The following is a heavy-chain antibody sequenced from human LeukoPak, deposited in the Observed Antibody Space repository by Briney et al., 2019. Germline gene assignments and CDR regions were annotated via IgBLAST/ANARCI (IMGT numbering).Heavy chain of an antibody. CDR3: ARGKTFGGVVDV. CDR1: GFTFGSYD. V-gene: IGHV3-13*01. CDR2: IGTAGDT. J-gene: IGHJ6*04. Sequence: GGSLRLSCAASGFTFGSYDMHWVRQATGKGLEWVSAIGTAGDTYYPGSVKGRFTISRENAKNSLYLQMNSLRAGDTAVYYCARGKTFGGVVDVWGKGTTVTVSS. D-gene: IGHD3-16*01.